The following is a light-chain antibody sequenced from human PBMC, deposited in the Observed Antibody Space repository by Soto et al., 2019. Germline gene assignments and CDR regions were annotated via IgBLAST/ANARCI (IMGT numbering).Light chain of an antibody. CDR1: SSDVGGYNY. CDR2: DVN. J-gene: IGLJ2*01. CDR3: ISYAGSNKPA. Sequence: QSLLTQPPSASGSPGQSVAISYSGTSSDVGGYNYVSWYQQHPGKAPKLMIYDVNKRPSGVPDRFSGSKSGNTASLTVSGLQAEDEADYYCISYAGSNKPAFGGGTKLTVL. V-gene: IGLV2-8*01.